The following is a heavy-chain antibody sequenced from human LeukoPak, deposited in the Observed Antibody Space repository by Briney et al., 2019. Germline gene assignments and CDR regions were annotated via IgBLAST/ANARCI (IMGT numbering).Heavy chain of an antibody. CDR2: ISAYNGNT. V-gene: IGHV1-18*01. CDR1: GSTFISNG. D-gene: IGHD2-15*01. CDR3: AALLGCSGGSCSIDY. Sequence: ASVNVSCKVSGSTFISNGIRWVLQAPGQGLEWLGWISAYNGNTNYAQKLQRRVTMTVDTSTSTAYMELRSLRSDDTAVYYCAALLGCSGGSCSIDYWGQGTLVTVSS. J-gene: IGHJ4*02.